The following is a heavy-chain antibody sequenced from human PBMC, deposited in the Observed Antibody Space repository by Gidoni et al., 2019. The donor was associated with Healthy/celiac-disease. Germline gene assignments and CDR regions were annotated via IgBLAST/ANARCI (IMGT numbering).Heavy chain of an antibody. J-gene: IGHJ4*02. CDR1: GGSISSSSYY. CDR2: IYYSGST. V-gene: IGHV4-39*07. D-gene: IGHD3-3*01. Sequence: QLQLQASGPGLVKPSETLSLTCTVSGGSISSSSYYWGWIRQPPGKGLEWIGSIYYSGSTYYNPSLKSRVTISVDTSKNQFALKLSSVTAADTAVYYCARASYDFWSGYYIPIAAAGTIDYWGQGTLVTVSS. CDR3: ARASYDFWSGYYIPIAAAGTIDY.